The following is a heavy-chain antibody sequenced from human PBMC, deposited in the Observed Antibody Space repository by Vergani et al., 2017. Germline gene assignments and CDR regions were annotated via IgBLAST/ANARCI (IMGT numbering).Heavy chain of an antibody. V-gene: IGHV3-33*01. J-gene: IGHJ5*02. CDR1: GFTFSTYG. CDR2: IWYDGSKK. Sequence: QVQLVESGGGVVQPGRSLRLSCAASGFTFSTYGMHWVRQAPGKGLEWVAVIWYDGSKKYYGDSVKGRFTISRDNPKNTLYLQMNSLSAEDTAVYYCARDGDFWSAYFSSTNWFDPWGQGTLVTVSS. CDR3: ARDGDFWSAYFSSTNWFDP. D-gene: IGHD3-3*01.